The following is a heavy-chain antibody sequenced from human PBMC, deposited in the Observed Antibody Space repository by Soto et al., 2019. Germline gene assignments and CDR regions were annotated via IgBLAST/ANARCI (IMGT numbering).Heavy chain of an antibody. CDR2: IYNHGNT. V-gene: IGHV4-59*08. CDR3: ARHDGFSSGWIIDY. J-gene: IGHJ4*01. Sequence: SETLSLTCTVSGGSISSYYWNWIRQPPGKGLEWIGYIYNHGNTNYNPSLKSRVTISVDTPNNQLSLKLRSVTAADTAVYYCARHDGFSSGWIIDYWGHGTLVTVSS. D-gene: IGHD6-19*01. CDR1: GGSISSYY.